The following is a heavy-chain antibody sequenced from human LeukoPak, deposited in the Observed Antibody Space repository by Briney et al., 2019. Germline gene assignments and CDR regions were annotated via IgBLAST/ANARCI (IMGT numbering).Heavy chain of an antibody. CDR3: AEPGITTIGGV. CDR2: ISSSGSTI. D-gene: IGHD3-10*02. CDR1: GFTFSSYE. Sequence: GGSLRLSCAASGFTFSSYEMNWVRQAPGKGLEWVSYISSSGSTIYYADSVKGRFTISRDNAKNSLYLQMNSLRAEDTAVYYCAEPGITTIGGVWGKGTTVTVSS. J-gene: IGHJ6*04. V-gene: IGHV3-48*03.